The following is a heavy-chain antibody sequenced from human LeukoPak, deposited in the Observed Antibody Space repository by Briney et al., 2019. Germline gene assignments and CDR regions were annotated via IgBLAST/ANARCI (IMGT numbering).Heavy chain of an antibody. CDR2: IYHSGST. CDR1: GGSISSSSW. Sequence: PSETLSLTCAVSGGSISSSSWWSWVRQPPGKGLEWIGEIYHSGSTNYNPSLKSRVTISVDKSKNQFSLKLSSVTAADTAVYYCARVRCSGGSCPYYYYYYYMDVWGKGTTVTVSS. D-gene: IGHD2-15*01. CDR3: ARVRCSGGSCPYYYYYYYMDV. J-gene: IGHJ6*03. V-gene: IGHV4-4*02.